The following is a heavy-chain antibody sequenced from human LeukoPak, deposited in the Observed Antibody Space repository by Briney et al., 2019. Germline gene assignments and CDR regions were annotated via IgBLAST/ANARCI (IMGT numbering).Heavy chain of an antibody. CDR3: TTDDPINRS. V-gene: IGHV3-15*01. Sequence: PGGSLRLSCAASGFTFSNAWMSWVRQAPGKGLEWVGRIKRKIDGETTDYAAPVKGRFTISRDDSKNSLYLQMNSLKTEDTAMYYCTTDDPINRSWGQGTLVTVSS. J-gene: IGHJ4*02. CDR2: IKRKIDGETT. CDR1: GFTFSNAW. D-gene: IGHD2/OR15-2a*01.